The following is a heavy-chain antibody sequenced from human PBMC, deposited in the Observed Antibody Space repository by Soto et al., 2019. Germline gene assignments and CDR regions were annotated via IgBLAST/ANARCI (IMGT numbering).Heavy chain of an antibody. Sequence: GASVKVSCKASGYTFTSYYMHWVRQAPGQGLEWMGIINPSGGSTSYAQKFQGRVTMTRDTSTSTVYMELSSLRSEDTAVYYCARDDGSDYDILTGPLYYWGQGTLVTVSS. V-gene: IGHV1-46*03. CDR3: ARDDGSDYDILTGPLYY. D-gene: IGHD3-9*01. J-gene: IGHJ4*02. CDR2: INPSGGST. CDR1: GYTFTSYY.